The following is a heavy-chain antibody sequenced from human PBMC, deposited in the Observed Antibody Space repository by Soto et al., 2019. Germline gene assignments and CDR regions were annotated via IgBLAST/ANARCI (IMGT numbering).Heavy chain of an antibody. J-gene: IGHJ4*02. CDR2: TSAYNGNT. CDR1: GYTFTSYG. Sequence: QVQLVQSGAEVKKPGASVKVSCKASGYTFTSYGISWVRQAPGQGLEWMGWTSAYNGNTNYAQKLQGRVTMTTDTSTGTAYMELRRLRSDDTAVYYCARAAYYDILTGYYHVMGYWGQGTLVTVSS. V-gene: IGHV1-18*01. CDR3: ARAAYYDILTGYYHVMGY. D-gene: IGHD3-9*01.